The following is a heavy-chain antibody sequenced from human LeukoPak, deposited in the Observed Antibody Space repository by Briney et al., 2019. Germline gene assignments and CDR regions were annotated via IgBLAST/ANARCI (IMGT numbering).Heavy chain of an antibody. CDR1: GFTFSDYY. CDR3: ARDPYTVVVPAAVDY. Sequence: GGSLRLSCAASGFTFSDYYMSWVRQAPGKGLEWVSYISSSGSTIYYADSVKGRFTISRDNAKNSLYLQMNSLRAEDTAVYYCARDPYTVVVPAAVDYCGQGTLVTASS. V-gene: IGHV3-11*01. D-gene: IGHD2-2*01. CDR2: ISSSGSTI. J-gene: IGHJ4*02.